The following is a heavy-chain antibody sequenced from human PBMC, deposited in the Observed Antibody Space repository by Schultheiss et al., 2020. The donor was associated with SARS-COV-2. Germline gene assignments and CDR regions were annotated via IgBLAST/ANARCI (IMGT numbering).Heavy chain of an antibody. CDR1: GGTFSSYA. CDR3: ASLEWFNPESYYYYGMDV. D-gene: IGHD3-3*01. J-gene: IGHJ6*02. Sequence: SVKVSCKASGGTFSSYAISWVRQAPGQGLEWMGWMNPNSGNTGYAQKFQGRVTMTRDTSISTAYMELSRLRSDDTAVYYCASLEWFNPESYYYYGMDVWGQGTTVTVSS. V-gene: IGHV1-8*02. CDR2: MNPNSGNT.